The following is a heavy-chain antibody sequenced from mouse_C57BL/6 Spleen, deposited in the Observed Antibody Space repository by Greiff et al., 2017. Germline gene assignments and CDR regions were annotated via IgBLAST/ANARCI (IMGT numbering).Heavy chain of an antibody. J-gene: IGHJ4*01. D-gene: IGHD1-1*01. CDR3: AREETVVASRAMDY. V-gene: IGHV1-80*01. CDR2: IYPGDGDT. Sequence: VQLQESGAELVKPGASVKISCKASGYAFSSYWMNWVKQRPGKGLEWIGQIYPGDGDTNYNGKFKGKATLTADQSSSTAYMQLSSLTSEDSAVYFCAREETVVASRAMDYWGQGTSVTVSS. CDR1: GYAFSSYW.